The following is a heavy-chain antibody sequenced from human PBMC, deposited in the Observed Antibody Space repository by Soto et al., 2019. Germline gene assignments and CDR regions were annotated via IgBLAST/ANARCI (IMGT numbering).Heavy chain of an antibody. CDR3: AKDLDVVVAAYSSYGMDV. J-gene: IGHJ6*02. D-gene: IGHD2-15*01. Sequence: PGGSLRLSCAASGFTFSSYGMHWVRQAPGKGLEWVAVISYDGSNKYYADSVKGRFTISRDNSKNTLYLQMNSLRAEDTAVYYCAKDLDVVVAAYSSYGMDVRCQGPKVTLSS. CDR2: ISYDGSNK. CDR1: GFTFSSYG. V-gene: IGHV3-30*18.